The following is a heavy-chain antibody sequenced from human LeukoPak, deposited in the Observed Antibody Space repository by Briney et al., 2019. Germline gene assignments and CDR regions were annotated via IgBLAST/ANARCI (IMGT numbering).Heavy chain of an antibody. CDR2: IYTSGST. J-gene: IGHJ3*02. CDR1: GSISGYY. CDR3: ARQKCTSASCLTKNAFDI. V-gene: IGHV4-4*09. Sequence: SETLSLTCTVSGSISGYYWGWIRQPPGKGLEWIGYIYTSGSTNYNPSFESRVTISVDTSKNQFSLDLSSVTAADTAVYYCARQKCTSASCLTKNAFDIWGQGTMVTVSS. D-gene: IGHD2-2*01.